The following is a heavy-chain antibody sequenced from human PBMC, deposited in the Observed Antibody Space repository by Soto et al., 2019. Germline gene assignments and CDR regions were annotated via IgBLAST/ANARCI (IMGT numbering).Heavy chain of an antibody. D-gene: IGHD3-22*01. Sequence: QVQLVQSGAEVKKPGASVKVSCKASGYTFTSYDINWVRQATGQGLEWMGWMNPNSGNTAYAQKFQGRVTRTRNTSISTAYMGLSSLSSEDTAVYYCAREKSSGYYYDYWGQGTLVTVSS. CDR1: GYTFTSYD. V-gene: IGHV1-8*01. J-gene: IGHJ4*02. CDR2: MNPNSGNT. CDR3: AREKSSGYYYDY.